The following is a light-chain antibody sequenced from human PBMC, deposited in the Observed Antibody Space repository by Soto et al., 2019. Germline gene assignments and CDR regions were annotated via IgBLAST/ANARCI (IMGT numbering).Light chain of an antibody. V-gene: IGKV3-20*01. J-gene: IGKJ4*01. Sequence: EIVLTQSPGTLSLSPGERATLSCRASERVSDNYLAWYQQRSGQAPRLVIYGASSRASAVPYRFCGSGSGAYFTLTSSRLEPEDFAFYYCQQYGSSPLTFGGGTKVEIK. CDR3: QQYGSSPLT. CDR1: ERVSDNY. CDR2: GAS.